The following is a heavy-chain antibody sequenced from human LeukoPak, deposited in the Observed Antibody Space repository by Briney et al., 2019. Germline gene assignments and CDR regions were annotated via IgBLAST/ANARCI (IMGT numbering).Heavy chain of an antibody. CDR1: GFTFHDFA. CDR2: ISWDGGNT. D-gene: IGHD5-18*01. CDR3: AKDRRGYSFNFDY. V-gene: IGHV3-43D*03. J-gene: IGHJ4*02. Sequence: GGSLRLSCTASGFTFHDFAMHWVRQAPGKGLEWVSFISWDGGNTYYVDSVKGRFTISRDNSKNSLYLQMNSLRPEDTALYYCAKDRRGYSFNFDYWGQGTLVTVSS.